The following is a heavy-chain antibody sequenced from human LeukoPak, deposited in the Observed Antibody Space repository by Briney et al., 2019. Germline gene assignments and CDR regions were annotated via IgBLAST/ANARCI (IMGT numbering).Heavy chain of an antibody. CDR1: GGTFSSYA. V-gene: IGHV1-69*13. CDR2: IIPIFGTA. Sequence: ASVKVSCKASGGTFSSYAISWVRQAPGQELEWMGGIIPIFGTANYAQKFQGRVTITADESTSTAYMELSSLRSEDTAVYYCARYYYDSSGYYWRVYYGMDVWGQGTTVTVSS. CDR3: ARYYYDSSGYYWRVYYGMDV. J-gene: IGHJ6*02. D-gene: IGHD3-22*01.